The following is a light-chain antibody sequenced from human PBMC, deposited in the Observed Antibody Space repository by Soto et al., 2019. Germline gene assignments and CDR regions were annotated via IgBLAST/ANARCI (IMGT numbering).Light chain of an antibody. CDR2: DAS. J-gene: IGKJ4*01. CDR1: QSVSSY. CDR3: QRRSNWPLT. V-gene: IGKV3-11*01. Sequence: EIVLTQSPATLSLSPGERATLSCRASQSVSSYLAWYQHKPGQAPRLLIYDASNRATGVPARFSGSGSGTDCTLPISSLEPEDFAVYYCQRRSNWPLTFGGGTKVEIK.